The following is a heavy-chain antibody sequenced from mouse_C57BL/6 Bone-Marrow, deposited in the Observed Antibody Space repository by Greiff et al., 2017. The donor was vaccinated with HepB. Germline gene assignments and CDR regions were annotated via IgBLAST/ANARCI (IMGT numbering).Heavy chain of an antibody. CDR1: GFSLTSYG. CDR2: IWSGGST. D-gene: IGHD2-1*01. CDR3: ARGNYETWFAY. Sequence: VKLMESGPGLVQPSQSLSITCTVSGFSLTSYGVHWVRQPPGKGLEWLGVIWSGGSTDYNAAFISRLSISKDNSKSQVFFKMNSLQADDTAIYYCARGNYETWFAYWGQGTLVTVSA. V-gene: IGHV2-4*01. J-gene: IGHJ3*01.